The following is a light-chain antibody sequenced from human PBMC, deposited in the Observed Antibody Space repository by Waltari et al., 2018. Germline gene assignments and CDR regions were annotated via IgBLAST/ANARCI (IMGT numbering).Light chain of an antibody. CDR1: STDVGVYNY. Sequence: QSALTQPPSASGSPGQSVTISCTGTSTDVGVYNYVSWYQQHPGKAPNLMSYEVSKRPSGGPDRFSGSKSGNTASLTVSGLQAEDEADYYCSSYAGSDNLVFGGGTKLTVL. CDR3: SSYAGSDNLV. J-gene: IGLJ2*01. CDR2: EVS. V-gene: IGLV2-8*01.